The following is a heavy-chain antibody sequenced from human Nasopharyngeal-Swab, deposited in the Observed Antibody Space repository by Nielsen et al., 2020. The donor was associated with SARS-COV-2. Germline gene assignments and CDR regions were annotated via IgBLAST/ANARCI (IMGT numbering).Heavy chain of an antibody. J-gene: IGHJ3*01. CDR3: ARVDVHDAFDV. CDR1: GVTFSSYW. Sequence: GESLKISCAASGVTFSSYWMHWVRQAPGAGLVWVSRMNSDGSRTSYADSVKGRFTISRDNAKNTLYLQMNSLRAEDTAVYYCARVDVHDAFDVWGQGTMVTVSS. CDR2: MNSDGSRT. D-gene: IGHD3-16*01. V-gene: IGHV3-74*01.